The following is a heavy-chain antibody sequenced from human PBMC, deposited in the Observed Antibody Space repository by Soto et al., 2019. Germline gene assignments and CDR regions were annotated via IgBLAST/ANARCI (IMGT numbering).Heavy chain of an antibody. V-gene: IGHV3-48*01. Sequence: GGSLRLSCAASGFTFSSYIMNWVRQAPGKGLEWVSYISSSSSTIYYADSVKGRFTISRDNAKNSLYLQMNSLRAEDTAVYYCARVGYFDWLASPSDDAFDIWGQGTMVTVSS. CDR3: ARVGYFDWLASPSDDAFDI. D-gene: IGHD3-9*01. CDR1: GFTFSSYI. CDR2: ISSSSSTI. J-gene: IGHJ3*02.